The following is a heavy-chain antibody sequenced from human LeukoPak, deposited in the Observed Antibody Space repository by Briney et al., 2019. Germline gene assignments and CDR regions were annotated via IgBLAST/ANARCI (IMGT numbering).Heavy chain of an antibody. Sequence: PSETLSLTCTVSGGSISSYYWSWIRQPPGKGLEWIGYIYYSGSTNYNPSLKSQVTISVDTSKNQFSLKLSSVTAADTAVYYCARGGPVTPVDYWGQGTLVTVSS. CDR1: GGSISSYY. J-gene: IGHJ4*02. V-gene: IGHV4-59*01. D-gene: IGHD4-17*01. CDR3: ARGGPVTPVDY. CDR2: IYYSGST.